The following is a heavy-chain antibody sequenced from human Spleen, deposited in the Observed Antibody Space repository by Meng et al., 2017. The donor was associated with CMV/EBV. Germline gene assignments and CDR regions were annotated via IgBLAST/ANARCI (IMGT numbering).Heavy chain of an antibody. CDR3: ARFGAYDYFDY. D-gene: IGHD5-12*01. V-gene: IGHV4-61*01. CDR1: GGSVSSGSYY. J-gene: IGHJ4*02. Sequence: ETLSLTCTVSGGSVSSGSYYWSWIRQPPGKGLEWIGYVYHSGSTNYNPSLKSRVTISVDTSKNQFSLRLKSVTAADTAVFYCARFGAYDYFDYWGQGMLVTVSS. CDR2: VYHSGST.